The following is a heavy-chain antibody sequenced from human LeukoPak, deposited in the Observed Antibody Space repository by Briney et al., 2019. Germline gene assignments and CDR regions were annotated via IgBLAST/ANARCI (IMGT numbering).Heavy chain of an antibody. J-gene: IGHJ5*02. D-gene: IGHD3-9*01. CDR1: GGSISGYY. CDR2: IYYSGST. Sequence: SETLSLTCTVSGGSISGYYWTWIRQPPGKGLEWIGYIYYSGSTNYNPSLKSRVTISVDTSKNQFSLKLSSVTAADTAVYYCARRAIFAPYNWFDPWGQGTLVTVSS. V-gene: IGHV4-59*01. CDR3: ARRAIFAPYNWFDP.